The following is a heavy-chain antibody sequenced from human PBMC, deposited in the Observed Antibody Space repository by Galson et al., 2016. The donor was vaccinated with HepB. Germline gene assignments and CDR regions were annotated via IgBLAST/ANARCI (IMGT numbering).Heavy chain of an antibody. CDR2: INSVGNSI. J-gene: IGHJ4*02. Sequence: SLRLSCAASGFTFNTYWMHWVRQAPGKGLAWVSRINSVGNSIHYADSVKGRFTISRDNAKNTVYLQMNSLRVEDAAVYYCARGPLAAVAGLDHWGQGTLVTVSS. CDR1: GFTFNTYW. V-gene: IGHV3-74*01. D-gene: IGHD6-19*01. CDR3: ARGPLAAVAGLDH.